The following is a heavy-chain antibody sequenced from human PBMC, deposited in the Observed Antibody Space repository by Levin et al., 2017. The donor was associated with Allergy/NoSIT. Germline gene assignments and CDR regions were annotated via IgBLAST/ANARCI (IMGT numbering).Heavy chain of an antibody. CDR1: GVTFSRYS. Sequence: PGESLKISCVASGVTFSRYSMNWVRQAPGKGLEWVSSITSSGRHIYHADSVKGRFTISRDNAKNSLYLQMNSLRAEDTAVYYCASDILTGHSPSWDYYGMDVWGQGATVTVSS. CDR3: ASDILTGHSPSWDYYGMDV. V-gene: IGHV3-21*01. J-gene: IGHJ6*02. CDR2: ITSSGRHI. D-gene: IGHD3-9*01.